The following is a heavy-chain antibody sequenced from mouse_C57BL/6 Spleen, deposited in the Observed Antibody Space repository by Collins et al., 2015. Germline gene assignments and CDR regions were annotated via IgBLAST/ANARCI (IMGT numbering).Heavy chain of an antibody. CDR1: GYTFTDYY. CDR2: IYPGSGNT. CDR3: ARVTHDGYSFMDY. Sequence: QVQLKQSGAELVRPGASVKLSCKASGYTFTDYYINWVKRRPGQGLEWIARIYPGSGNTYYNEKFKGKATLTAEKSSSTAYMQLSSLTSEDSAVYFCARVTHDGYSFMDYWGQGTSVTVSS. D-gene: IGHD2-3*01. V-gene: IGHV1-76*01. J-gene: IGHJ4*01.